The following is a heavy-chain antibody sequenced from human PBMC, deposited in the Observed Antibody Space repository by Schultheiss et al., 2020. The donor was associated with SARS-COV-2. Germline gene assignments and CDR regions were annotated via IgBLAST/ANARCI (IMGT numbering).Heavy chain of an antibody. D-gene: IGHD6-19*01. CDR1: GGSFSGYY. J-gene: IGHJ5*02. CDR3: AKDQEEAVAAGGNWFDP. V-gene: IGHV4-34*01. Sequence: SETLSLTCAVYGGSFSGYYWSWIRQPPGKGLEWIGEINHSGSTYYNPSLKSRVTISVDTSKNQFSLKLSSVTAADTAVYYCAKDQEEAVAAGGNWFDPWGQGTLVTVSS. CDR2: INHSGST.